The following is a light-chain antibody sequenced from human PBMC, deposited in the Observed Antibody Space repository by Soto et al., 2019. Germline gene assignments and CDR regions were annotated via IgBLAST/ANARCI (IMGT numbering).Light chain of an antibody. CDR2: DAS. CDR3: QQYDNTPPSIT. CDR1: QDIINF. Sequence: DIQMTQSPSSLSASVGDRVTITCQASQDIINFLNWYQQKPGKAPKLLIYDASNLETGVPSRFSGSRSGTDITFTISSLQPEDIATYYCQQYDNTPPSITFGGGTKVEIK. J-gene: IGKJ4*01. V-gene: IGKV1-33*01.